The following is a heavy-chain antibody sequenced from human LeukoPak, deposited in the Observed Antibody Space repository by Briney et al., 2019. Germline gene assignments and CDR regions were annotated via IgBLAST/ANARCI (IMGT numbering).Heavy chain of an antibody. CDR1: GFIFSSYG. Sequence: GRPLRLSCAASGFIFSSYGMHWVRQAPGKGLEWVAVTSYDGSNKYYADSVKGRFTISRDNSKNTLYLQMNSLRAEDTAVYYCAKSPGLTMVRGVITPGSYFDYWGQGTLVTVSS. CDR2: TSYDGSNK. D-gene: IGHD3-10*01. J-gene: IGHJ4*02. CDR3: AKSPGLTMVRGVITPGSYFDY. V-gene: IGHV3-30*18.